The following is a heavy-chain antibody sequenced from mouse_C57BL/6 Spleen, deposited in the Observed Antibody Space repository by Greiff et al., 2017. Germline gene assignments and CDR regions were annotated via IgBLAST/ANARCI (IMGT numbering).Heavy chain of an antibody. D-gene: IGHD1-1*02. CDR2: ISYSGST. J-gene: IGHJ1*03. V-gene: IGHV3-1*01. CDR1: GYSITSGYD. CDR3: ASGGSYDWYFDV. Sequence: VQLKESGPGMVKPSQSLSLTCTVTGYSITSGYDWHWIRHFPGNKLEWMGYISYSGSTNYNPSLKSRISITHDTSKNHFFLKLNSVTTEDTATYYCASGGSYDWYFDVWGTGTTVTVSS.